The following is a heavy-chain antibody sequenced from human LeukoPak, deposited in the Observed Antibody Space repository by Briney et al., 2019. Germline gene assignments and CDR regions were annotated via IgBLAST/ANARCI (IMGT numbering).Heavy chain of an antibody. CDR1: GFTVSAKY. D-gene: IGHD3-9*01. CDR2: IYNGGTT. V-gene: IGHV3-53*04. J-gene: IGHJ6*01. CDR3: TAYTLPGDYYYYGMDG. Sequence: GGPLRLSCAASGFTVSAKYMSWVPQAPGEGLEWVSLIYNGGTTYYQDSVNGRFTISRHNYENTLYLQMNSLRAEDTAVYYCTAYTLPGDYYYYGMDGWGQGTTVSVSS.